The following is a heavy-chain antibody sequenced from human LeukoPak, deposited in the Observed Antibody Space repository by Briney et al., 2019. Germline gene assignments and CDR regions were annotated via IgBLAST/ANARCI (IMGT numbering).Heavy chain of an antibody. J-gene: IGHJ6*04. CDR2: ISSSGSTI. D-gene: IGHD3-10*02. V-gene: IGHV3-48*03. CDR3: AELGITMIGGV. Sequence: GGSLRLSCAASGFTFSSYEMNWVRQAPGKGLEWVPYISSSGSTIYYADSVKGRFTISRDNAKNSLYLQMNSLRAEDTAVYYCAELGITMIGGVWGKGTTVTVSS. CDR1: GFTFSSYE.